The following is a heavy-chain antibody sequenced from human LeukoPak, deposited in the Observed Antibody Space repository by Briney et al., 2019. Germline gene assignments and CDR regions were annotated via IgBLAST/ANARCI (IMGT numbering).Heavy chain of an antibody. CDR1: GFTFSRHW. CDR3: ARVVLYYSYLDV. Sequence: PGGSLRLSCAASGFTFSRHWMSWVRQAPGKGLEWVANIKEDASKRYYVDSVKGRFTISRDNAKNSLYLQMNSLRAEDTAVYYCARVVLYYSYLDVWGKGTTVTVSS. V-gene: IGHV3-7*01. J-gene: IGHJ6*03. CDR2: IKEDASKR. D-gene: IGHD6-13*01.